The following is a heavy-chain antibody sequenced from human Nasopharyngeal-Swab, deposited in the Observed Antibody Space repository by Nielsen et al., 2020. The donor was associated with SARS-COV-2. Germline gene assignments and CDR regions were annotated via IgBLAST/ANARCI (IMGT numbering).Heavy chain of an antibody. Sequence: GESLKISCAASGFTLSSYAMSWVRQAPGKGLEWVSAISGSGGSTYYADSVKGRFTISRDNSKNTLYLQMNSLRAEDTAVYYCAKDDRRSQWLVDYYYGMDVWGQGTTVTVSS. CDR2: ISGSGGST. D-gene: IGHD6-19*01. V-gene: IGHV3-23*01. J-gene: IGHJ6*02. CDR1: GFTLSSYA. CDR3: AKDDRRSQWLVDYYYGMDV.